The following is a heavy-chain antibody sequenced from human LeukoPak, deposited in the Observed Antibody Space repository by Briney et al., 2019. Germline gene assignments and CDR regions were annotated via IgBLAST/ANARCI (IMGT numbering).Heavy chain of an antibody. CDR3: ARGLGDILTGYYCCLRPYTGFDY. V-gene: IGHV4-59*01. J-gene: IGHJ4*02. Sequence: SETLSLTCPVSGGSHRSYYWSWIRPPQGKGLEWVGYIYYSGSTNYNPALKSRVTISVDTSKNQFSLKLSSVTAADTAVYYCARGLGDILTGYYCCLRPYTGFDYWGQGTLVTVSS. CDR1: GGSHRSYY. D-gene: IGHD3-9*01. CDR2: IYYSGST.